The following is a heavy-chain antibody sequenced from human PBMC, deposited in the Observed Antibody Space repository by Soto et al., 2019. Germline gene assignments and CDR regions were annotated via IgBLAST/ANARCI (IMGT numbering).Heavy chain of an antibody. D-gene: IGHD2-15*01. CDR2: IYYSGST. Sequence: QVQLQESGPGLVKPSETLSLTCTVSGGSISSYYWSWIRQPPGKGLEWIGYIYYSGSTNYNPSLKSRVTISVDTSKNQCSLRLSSVTAADTAVYYCARVELGYCSGGSCIGDWFDPWGQGTLVTVSS. CDR1: GGSISSYY. J-gene: IGHJ5*02. V-gene: IGHV4-59*01. CDR3: ARVELGYCSGGSCIGDWFDP.